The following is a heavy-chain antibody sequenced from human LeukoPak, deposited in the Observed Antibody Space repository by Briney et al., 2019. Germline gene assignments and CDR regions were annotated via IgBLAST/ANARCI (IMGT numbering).Heavy chain of an antibody. D-gene: IGHD6-19*01. CDR2: INPSGGST. CDR3: ARGVAVAGMVYYFDY. V-gene: IGHV1-46*01. CDR1: GYTFTSYG. J-gene: IGHJ4*02. Sequence: ASVKVSCKASGYTFTSYGISWVRQAPGQGLEWMGIINPSGGSTSYAQKFQGRVTMTRDTSTSTVYMELSSLRSEDTAVYYCARGVAVAGMVYYFDYWGQGTLVTVSS.